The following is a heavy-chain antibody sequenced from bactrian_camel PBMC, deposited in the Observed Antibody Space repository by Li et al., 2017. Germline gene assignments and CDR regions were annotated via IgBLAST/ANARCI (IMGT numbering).Heavy chain of an antibody. D-gene: IGHD2*01. CDR1: EYTISSGC. V-gene: IGHV3S40*01. CDR2: IATGSGNT. Sequence: VQLVESGGGLVQAGGSLTLSCAASEYTISSGCMGWFRQAPGKEREGVARIATGSGNTYYADSVKGRFTISQDNAKNTVYLQMNSLKPEDTATYYCVADQVDCESAWQYGMDHWGKGTQVTVS. J-gene: IGHJ7*01.